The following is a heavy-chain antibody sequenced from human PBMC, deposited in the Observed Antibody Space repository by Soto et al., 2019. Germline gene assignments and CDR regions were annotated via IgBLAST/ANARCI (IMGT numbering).Heavy chain of an antibody. CDR1: GFTFSSYA. J-gene: IGHJ4*02. V-gene: IGHV3-23*01. D-gene: IGHD4-4*01. CDR3: AKDLKVTTGFAPFDY. CDR2: TSGSGGST. Sequence: GGSLRLSCAASGFTFSSYAMSWVRQAPGKGLEWVSATSGSGGSTYYADSVKGRFTISRDNSKNSLYLQMNRLRAEDTAVYYCAKDLKVTTGFAPFDYWGQGTLVTVSS.